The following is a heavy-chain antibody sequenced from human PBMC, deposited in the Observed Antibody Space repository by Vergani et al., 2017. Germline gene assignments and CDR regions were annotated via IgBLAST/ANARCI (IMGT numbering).Heavy chain of an antibody. D-gene: IGHD6-6*01. Sequence: EVQLLESGGGLVQPGGSLRLSCAASGFTFSSYAMSWVRQAPGKGLEWVSAISGSGGSTYYADSVKGRFTISRDNSKNTLYLQMNSLRAEDKAVYYCAKDQLGSIAARPGGLFDYWGQGTLVTVSS. CDR2: ISGSGGST. V-gene: IGHV3-23*01. CDR3: AKDQLGSIAARPGGLFDY. CDR1: GFTFSSYA. J-gene: IGHJ4*02.